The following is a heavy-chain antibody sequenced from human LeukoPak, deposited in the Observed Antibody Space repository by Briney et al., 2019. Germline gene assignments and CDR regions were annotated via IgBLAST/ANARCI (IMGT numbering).Heavy chain of an antibody. D-gene: IGHD3-10*01. CDR1: GFTFSSYW. CDR2: IKQDGSEK. Sequence: PGGSLRLSCAASGFTFSSYWMSWVRQAPGKGLEWVANIKQDGSEKYYVDSVKGRFTISRDNTKKSLYLQMNNLRDDDTAVYYCASIGSGPTDYWGQGTLVTVSS. J-gene: IGHJ4*02. CDR3: ASIGSGPTDY. V-gene: IGHV3-7*03.